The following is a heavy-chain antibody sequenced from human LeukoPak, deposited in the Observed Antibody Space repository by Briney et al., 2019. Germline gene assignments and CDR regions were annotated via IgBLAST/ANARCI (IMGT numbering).Heavy chain of an antibody. CDR3: AKVSRRYFDWLSYFDY. V-gene: IGHV3-30*18. Sequence: GGCLRLSCAASGFTFSSYGMHWVRQAPGKGLEWVAVISYDGSNKYYADSVKGRFTISRDNSKNTLYLQMNGLRAEDRAVYYCAKVSRRYFDWLSYFDYWGQGTLVTVSS. J-gene: IGHJ4*02. D-gene: IGHD3-9*01. CDR2: ISYDGSNK. CDR1: GFTFSSYG.